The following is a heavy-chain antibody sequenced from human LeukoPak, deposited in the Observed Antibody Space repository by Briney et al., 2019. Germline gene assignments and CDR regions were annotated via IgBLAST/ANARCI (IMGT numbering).Heavy chain of an antibody. V-gene: IGHV1-69*13. J-gene: IGHJ4*02. CDR1: GGTFSSYA. CDR3: ARDALTGTTSYFDY. CDR2: IIPIFGTA. Sequence: GASVKVSCKASGGTFSSYAISWVRQAPGQGLEWMGGIIPIFGTANYAQKFQGRVTITADESTSTAYMELSSLRSEDTAVYYCARDALTGTTSYFDYWGQGTLVTVSS. D-gene: IGHD1-7*01.